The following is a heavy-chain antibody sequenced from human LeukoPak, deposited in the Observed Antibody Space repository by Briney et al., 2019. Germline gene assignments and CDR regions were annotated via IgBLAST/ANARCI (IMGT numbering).Heavy chain of an antibody. CDR3: ARYYYDSSGSGYYFDY. CDR1: GDSISSAY. Sequence: KPSETLSLTCTVSGDSISSAYWGWIRQSAGKGLEYIGRLYVNGSPNSNPSLKSRVTMSVDTSKNQFSLKLSSVTAADTAVYYCARYYYDSSGSGYYFDYWGQGTLVTVSS. CDR2: LYVNGSP. V-gene: IGHV4-4*07. J-gene: IGHJ4*02. D-gene: IGHD3-22*01.